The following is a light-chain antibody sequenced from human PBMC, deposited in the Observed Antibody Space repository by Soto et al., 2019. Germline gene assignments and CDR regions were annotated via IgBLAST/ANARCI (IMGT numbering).Light chain of an antibody. V-gene: IGLV2-14*01. CDR1: SSDVGGYNY. CDR3: SSYTSSSTLDV. Sequence: QSVLTQPASVSGSPGQSITISCTGTSSDVGGYNYVSWYQQHPGKAPKLMIYDVSNRPSGVSNRFSGSKSGNTASLTISGLQAEDEADYYCSSYTSSSTLDVFGTGTKVTVI. J-gene: IGLJ1*01. CDR2: DVS.